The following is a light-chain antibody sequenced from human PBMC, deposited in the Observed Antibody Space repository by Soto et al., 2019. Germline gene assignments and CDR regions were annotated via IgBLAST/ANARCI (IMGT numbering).Light chain of an antibody. Sequence: EIVLTQSPATLSLSPGERHTLPCRASQSVSSYLAWYQQKPGQAPRLLIYDASNRATGIPARFSGSGSGTDFTPTISSLEPEDFAVYYCQQRSNWPGTFGQGTKVDIK. CDR2: DAS. V-gene: IGKV3-11*01. CDR1: QSVSSY. CDR3: QQRSNWPGT. J-gene: IGKJ1*01.